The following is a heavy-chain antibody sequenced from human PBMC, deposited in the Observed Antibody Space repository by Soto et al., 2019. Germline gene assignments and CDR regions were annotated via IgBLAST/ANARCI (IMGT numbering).Heavy chain of an antibody. CDR3: ARVRERPAPFAY. V-gene: IGHV5-51*01. J-gene: IGHJ4*02. D-gene: IGHD1-1*01. Sequence: PGESLKISCKGSGYNFINYWIAWVRQMPGRGLEWMGIIYPGDSDTRYSPSFQGQVTISADKSISTAYLQWSSLKASDTAMYYCARVRERPAPFAYWAQRTLVPVSS. CDR2: IYPGDSDT. CDR1: GYNFINYW.